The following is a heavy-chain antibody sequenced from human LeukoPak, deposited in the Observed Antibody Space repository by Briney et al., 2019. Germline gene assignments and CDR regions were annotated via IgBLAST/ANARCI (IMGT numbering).Heavy chain of an antibody. CDR3: ARDYSSGSYYGDFDY. J-gene: IGHJ4*02. Sequence: GRSLRLSCAASGFTFSSYAMHWVRQAPGKGLEWVAVISYDGSNKYYTDSVKGRFTISRDNSKNTLYLQMNSLRAEDTAVYYCARDYSSGSYYGDFDYWGQGTLVTVSS. V-gene: IGHV3-30-3*01. CDR2: ISYDGSNK. D-gene: IGHD1-26*01. CDR1: GFTFSSYA.